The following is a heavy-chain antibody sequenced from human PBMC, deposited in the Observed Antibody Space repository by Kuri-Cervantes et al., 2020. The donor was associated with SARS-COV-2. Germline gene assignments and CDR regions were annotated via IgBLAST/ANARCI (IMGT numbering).Heavy chain of an antibody. CDR2: ISAYNGNT. D-gene: IGHD6-13*01. V-gene: IGHV1-18*01. Sequence: ASVKVSCKASGYTFTSYGISWVRQAPGQGLEWMGWISAYNGNTNYAQKLQGRVTTTTDTSTSTAYMELRSLRSDDTAVYYCARVVGYSSSWYYFDYWGQGTLVTVSS. CDR1: GYTFTSYG. CDR3: ARVVGYSSSWYYFDY. J-gene: IGHJ4*02.